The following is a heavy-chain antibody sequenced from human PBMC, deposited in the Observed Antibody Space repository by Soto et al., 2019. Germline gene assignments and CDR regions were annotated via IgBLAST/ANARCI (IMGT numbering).Heavy chain of an antibody. CDR3: ARQGRSSMELGWFHP. Sequence: VESLKISCKGSGYSFTSYWIGWVRQMPGKGLEWMGIIYPGDSDTRYSPSFQGQVTISADKSISTAYLQWSSLKASDTAMYYCARQGRSSMELGWFHPWGQGTLVTVSS. D-gene: IGHD6-6*01. J-gene: IGHJ5*02. CDR1: GYSFTSYW. V-gene: IGHV5-51*01. CDR2: IYPGDSDT.